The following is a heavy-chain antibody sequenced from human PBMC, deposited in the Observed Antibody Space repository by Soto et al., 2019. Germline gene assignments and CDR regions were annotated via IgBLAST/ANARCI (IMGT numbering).Heavy chain of an antibody. CDR3: ARVRSHYYYYGMDV. Sequence: ASVTVSCKASGGTFSSYAISWVRQAPGQGLEWMGGIIPIFGTANYAQKFQGRVTITADESTSTAYMELSSLRSEDTAVYYCARVRSHYYYYGMDVWGQGTTVTVSS. CDR1: GGTFSSYA. D-gene: IGHD3-10*01. CDR2: IIPIFGTA. V-gene: IGHV1-69*13. J-gene: IGHJ6*02.